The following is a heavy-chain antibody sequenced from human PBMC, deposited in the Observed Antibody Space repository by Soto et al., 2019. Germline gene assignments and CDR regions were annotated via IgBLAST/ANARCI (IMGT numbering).Heavy chain of an antibody. D-gene: IGHD5-18*01. CDR1: GGSFSGYY. Sequence: SETLSLTCAVYGGSFSGYYWSWIRQPPGKGLEWIGEINHSGSTNHNPSLKSRVTISVDTSKNQFSLKLSSVTAADTAVYYCARGRRGYSYGPSYCYGMDVWGQGTTVTVSS. CDR3: ARGRRGYSYGPSYCYGMDV. V-gene: IGHV4-34*01. J-gene: IGHJ6*02. CDR2: INHSGST.